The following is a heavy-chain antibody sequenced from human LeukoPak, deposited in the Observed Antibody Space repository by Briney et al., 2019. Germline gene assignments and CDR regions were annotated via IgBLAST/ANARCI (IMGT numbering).Heavy chain of an antibody. V-gene: IGHV3-11*01. CDR2: ISSSGGAM. CDR3: ARPGDTNGYFFNFDY. D-gene: IGHD3-22*01. CDR1: GFSFSDYY. Sequence: GGSLRLSCAASGFSFSDYYMGWVRQAPGKGLQWVSYISSSGGAMYYADSVKGRFTVSRDNAKNSLFLQMNSLRVEDTAVYYCARPGDTNGYFFNFDYWGQGALVTVSS. J-gene: IGHJ4*02.